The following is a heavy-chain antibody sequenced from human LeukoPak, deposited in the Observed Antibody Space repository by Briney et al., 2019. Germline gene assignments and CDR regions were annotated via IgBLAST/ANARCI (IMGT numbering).Heavy chain of an antibody. D-gene: IGHD6-13*01. J-gene: IGHJ5*02. CDR3: ASEGIAAAGVRGFDP. CDR1: GGTFSSYA. V-gene: IGHV1-69*13. CDR2: IIPIFGTA. Sequence: SVKVSCKASGGTFSSYAISWVRQAPGQGLEWMGGIIPIFGTANYAQKFQGRVTITADESTSTAYMELSSLRSEDTAVYYCASEGIAAAGVRGFDPWGQGTLVTVSS.